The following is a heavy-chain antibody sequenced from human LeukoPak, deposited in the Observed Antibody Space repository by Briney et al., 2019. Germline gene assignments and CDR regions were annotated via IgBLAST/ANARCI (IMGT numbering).Heavy chain of an antibody. V-gene: IGHV3-11*05. J-gene: IGHJ6*02. CDR3: ARDSGYGAYYYGMDV. D-gene: IGHD5-18*01. CDR2: ISSSSSYT. CDR1: GFTFSDYY. Sequence: KPGRCLRLSCAASGFTFSDYYMSWIRQAPGKGLEWVSYISSSSSYTNYADSVKGRFTISRDNAKNSLYLQMNSLRAEDTAVYYCARDSGYGAYYYGMDVWGQGTTVTVSS.